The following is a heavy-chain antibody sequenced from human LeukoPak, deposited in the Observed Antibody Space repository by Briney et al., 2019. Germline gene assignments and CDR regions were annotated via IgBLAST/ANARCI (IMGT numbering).Heavy chain of an antibody. CDR2: IYHSGST. D-gene: IGHD2-15*01. J-gene: IGHJ3*02. CDR1: GYSISSGYY. CDR3: ARRIQFRSYWHVVVVAAGAFDI. V-gene: IGHV4-38-2*01. Sequence: PSETLSLTCAVSGYSISSGYYWGWIRQPPGKGLEWIGSIYHSGSTYYNPSLKSRVIISVDTSKNQFSLKLSSVTAADTAVYYCARRIQFRSYWHVVVVAAGAFDIWGQGTMVTVSS.